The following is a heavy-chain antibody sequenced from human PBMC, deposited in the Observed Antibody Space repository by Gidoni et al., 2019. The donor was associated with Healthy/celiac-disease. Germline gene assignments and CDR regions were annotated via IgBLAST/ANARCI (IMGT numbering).Heavy chain of an antibody. J-gene: IGHJ5*02. CDR1: GFTFSSYA. D-gene: IGHD3-16*01. CDR3: ARHMINWFDP. V-gene: IGHV3-30-3*01. Sequence: QVQLVESGGGVVQPGRSLRLSCAASGFTFSSYAMHWVRQAPGKGLEWVAVISYDGSNKYYADSVKGRFTISRDNSKNTLYLQMNSLRAEDTAVYYCARHMINWFDPWGQGTLVTVSS. CDR2: ISYDGSNK.